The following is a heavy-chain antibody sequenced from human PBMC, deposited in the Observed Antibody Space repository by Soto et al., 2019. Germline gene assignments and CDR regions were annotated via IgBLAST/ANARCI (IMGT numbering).Heavy chain of an antibody. V-gene: IGHV3-30-3*01. Sequence: QVQLVESGGGVVQPGRSLRLSCAASGFTFSSYAMHWVRQAPGKGLEWVAIISYDGSNNYYADSVKGRFTISRDNSKHMVYLQMNSLRSEDTAVYYCARGEEEGADYFDYWGQGTLVTVSS. CDR2: ISYDGSNN. J-gene: IGHJ4*02. CDR3: ARGEEEGADYFDY. CDR1: GFTFSSYA.